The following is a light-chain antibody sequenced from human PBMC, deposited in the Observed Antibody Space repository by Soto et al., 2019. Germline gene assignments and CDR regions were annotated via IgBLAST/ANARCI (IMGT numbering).Light chain of an antibody. Sequence: EIQMTQSPSSLSASVADRVTITGRASQSISSYLNWYQQKQGKDIKIMIYAEYSLQSGVKLRFSGSGSGTDFTLTIRSMQPEEFATYYCQMSYSTPWTVGQGNK. CDR1: QSISSY. V-gene: IGKV1-39*01. J-gene: IGKJ1*01. CDR3: QMSYSTPWT. CDR2: AEY.